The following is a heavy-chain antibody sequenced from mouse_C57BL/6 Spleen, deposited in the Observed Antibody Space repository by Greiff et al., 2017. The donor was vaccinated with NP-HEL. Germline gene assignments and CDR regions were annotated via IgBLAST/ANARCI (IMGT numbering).Heavy chain of an antibody. J-gene: IGHJ3*01. CDR1: GYTFTSYW. Sequence: VQLQQSGTELVKPGASVKLSCKASGYTFTSYWMHWVKQRPGQGLEWIGNINPSNGGTNYNEKFKSKATLTVDKSSSTAYMQLSSLTSEDSAVYYCARPERDGYYDWFAYWGQGTLVTVSA. V-gene: IGHV1-53*01. D-gene: IGHD2-3*01. CDR3: ARPERDGYYDWFAY. CDR2: INPSNGGT.